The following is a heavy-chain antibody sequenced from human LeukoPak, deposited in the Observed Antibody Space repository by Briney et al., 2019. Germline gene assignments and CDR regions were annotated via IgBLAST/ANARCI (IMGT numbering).Heavy chain of an antibody. D-gene: IGHD6-13*01. CDR3: ARDQHSSSWYWGWAFDI. J-gene: IGHJ3*02. CDR2: IYTSGST. CDR1: GGSISSYY. V-gene: IGHV4-4*07. Sequence: SETLSLTCTVSGGSISSYYWSWIRQPAGKGLEWIGRIYTSGSTNYNPSLKSRVTMSVDTSKNQFSLKLSSVTAADTAVYYCARDQHSSSWYWGWAFDIWDQGTMVTVSS.